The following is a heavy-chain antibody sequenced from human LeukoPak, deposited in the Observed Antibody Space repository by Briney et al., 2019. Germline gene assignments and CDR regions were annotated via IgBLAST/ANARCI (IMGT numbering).Heavy chain of an antibody. J-gene: IGHJ5*02. CDR3: ARDWDQGSFDP. Sequence: SQTLSLTCTVSGGSISSGGYSWSWIRQHPGKGLEWIGYIYYSGSTYYNPSLKSRVTISVDTSKNQFSLKLSSVTAADTAVYYCARDWDQGSFDPWGQGTLVTVSS. CDR2: IYYSGST. D-gene: IGHD1-26*01. V-gene: IGHV4-31*03. CDR1: GGSISSGGYS.